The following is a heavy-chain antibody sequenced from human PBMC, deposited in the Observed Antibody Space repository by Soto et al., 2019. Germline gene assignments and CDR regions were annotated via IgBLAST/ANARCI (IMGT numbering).Heavy chain of an antibody. V-gene: IGHV3-33*01. D-gene: IGHD3-3*01. CDR1: GFTFSSYG. Sequence: GGSLRLSCAASGFTFSSYGMHWVRQAPGKGLEWVAVIWYDGSNKYYADSVKGRFTISRDNSKNTLYLQMNSLRAEDTAVYYCARDRAGLEWLSKGLKLDYWGQGTLVTVSS. J-gene: IGHJ4*02. CDR3: ARDRAGLEWLSKGLKLDY. CDR2: IWYDGSNK.